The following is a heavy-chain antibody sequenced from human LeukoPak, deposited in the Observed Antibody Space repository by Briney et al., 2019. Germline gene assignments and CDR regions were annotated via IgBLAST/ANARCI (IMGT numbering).Heavy chain of an antibody. D-gene: IGHD5-12*01. CDR3: ARDLALRGYGSDAFDI. V-gene: IGHV3-48*03. J-gene: IGHJ3*02. CDR1: GFTFSSYE. CDR2: ISSSGSTI. Sequence: GGSLRLSCAASGFTFSSYEMNWVRQAPGKGLEGVSYISSSGSTISYADSVKGRFTVSRDNAKNSLYLQMDSLRAEDTAVYYCARDLALRGYGSDAFDIWGQGTMVTVSS.